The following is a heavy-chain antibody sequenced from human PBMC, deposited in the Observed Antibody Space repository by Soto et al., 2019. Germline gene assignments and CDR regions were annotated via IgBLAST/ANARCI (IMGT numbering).Heavy chain of an antibody. Sequence: QVQLVQSGAEVKKPGASVKVSCKASGYTFTSYGISWVRQAPGQGLEWMGWISAYNGNTNYAQKLQGRVTMTTDTSKGTAYMELRSLRSADTAVYYCASSLLVGYGLEGESDWGQGTLVTVSA. CDR1: GYTFTSYG. V-gene: IGHV1-18*01. D-gene: IGHD5-18*01. CDR3: ASSLLVGYGLEGESD. J-gene: IGHJ4*02. CDR2: ISAYNGNT.